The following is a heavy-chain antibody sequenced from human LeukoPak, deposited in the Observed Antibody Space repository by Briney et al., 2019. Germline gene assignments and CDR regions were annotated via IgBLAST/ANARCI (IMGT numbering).Heavy chain of an antibody. CDR2: ISYDGSSK. V-gene: IGHV3-30*18. CDR3: AKAGSSYYFDY. Sequence: GGSLRLSCAASGFTFSSYGMHWVRQAPGKGLEWVAVISYDGSSKYYADSVKGRFTISRDNSKNTLYLQMNSLRAEDTAVYYCAKAGSSYYFDYWGQGTLVTVSS. J-gene: IGHJ4*02. CDR1: GFTFSSYG. D-gene: IGHD1-1*01.